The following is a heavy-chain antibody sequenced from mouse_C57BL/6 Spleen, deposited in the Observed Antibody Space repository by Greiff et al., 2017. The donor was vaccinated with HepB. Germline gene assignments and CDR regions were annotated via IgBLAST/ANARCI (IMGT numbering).Heavy chain of an antibody. J-gene: IGHJ3*01. CDR3: ARREIYYDYTWFAY. CDR1: GYTFTSYW. V-gene: IGHV1-64*01. Sequence: QVQLQQPGAELVKPGASVKLSCKASGYTFTSYWMHWVKQRPGQGLEWIGMIHPNSGSTNYNEKFKSKATLTVDKSSSTAYMQLSSLTSEDSAVYYCARREIYYDYTWFAYWGQGTLVTVSA. D-gene: IGHD2-4*01. CDR2: IHPNSGST.